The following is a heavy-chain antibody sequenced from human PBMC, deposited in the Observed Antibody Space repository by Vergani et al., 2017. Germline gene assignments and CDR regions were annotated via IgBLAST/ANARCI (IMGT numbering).Heavy chain of an antibody. V-gene: IGHV3-23*01. J-gene: IGHJ4*02. Sequence: EVQLLESGGGLVQPGGSLRLSCAASGFTFSSYAMSWVRQAPGKGLEWVSAISGRGGSTYYADSVKGRFTISRDNSKNTLYLQMNSLRAEDTAVYYCAKGRISGNYFDYWGQGTLVTVSS. CDR3: AKGRISGNYFDY. CDR2: ISGRGGST. D-gene: IGHD1-20*01. CDR1: GFTFSSYA.